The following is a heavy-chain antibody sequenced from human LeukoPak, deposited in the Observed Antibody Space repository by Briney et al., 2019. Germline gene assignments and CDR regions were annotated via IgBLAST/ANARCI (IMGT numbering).Heavy chain of an antibody. D-gene: IGHD3-22*01. Sequence: AGGSLRLSCAASGFTFSSYWMSWVRQAPGKGQEWVANIKQDGSEKYYVDSVKGRFTISRDNAKNSLYLQMNSLRAEDTAVYYCARDPALVGSSGYYYGGAFDIWGQGTMVTVSS. J-gene: IGHJ3*02. CDR1: GFTFSSYW. V-gene: IGHV3-7*03. CDR3: ARDPALVGSSGYYYGGAFDI. CDR2: IKQDGSEK.